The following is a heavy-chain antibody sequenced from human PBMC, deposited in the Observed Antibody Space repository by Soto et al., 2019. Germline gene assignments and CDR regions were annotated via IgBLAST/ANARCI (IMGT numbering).Heavy chain of an antibody. V-gene: IGHV1-69*12. Sequence: QVQLVQSGAEVKKPGSSVKVSCKASGGTFSSYAISWVRQAPGQGLEWMGGIIPIFGTANYAQKFQGRVTITAAESTSTAYMELSSLRSEDTAVYYCARLTDYYDSSGPLGDWFDPWGQGTLVTVSS. CDR1: GGTFSSYA. CDR2: IIPIFGTA. J-gene: IGHJ5*02. D-gene: IGHD3-22*01. CDR3: ARLTDYYDSSGPLGDWFDP.